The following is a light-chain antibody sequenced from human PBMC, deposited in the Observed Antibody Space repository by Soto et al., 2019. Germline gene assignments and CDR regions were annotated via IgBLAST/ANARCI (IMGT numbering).Light chain of an antibody. J-gene: IGLJ1*01. CDR3: VAWDDSLSGQA. CDR2: RSN. CDR1: SFNIGSNY. V-gene: IGLV1-47*01. Sequence: QSVLTQPPSASGTPGQRVTISCSGSSFNIGSNYVYWYQQFPGTAPKLLIYRSNQRPSGVPDRFSGSKSGTSASLAISGLRSEDEADYYCVAWDDSLSGQAFGSGTKLTVL.